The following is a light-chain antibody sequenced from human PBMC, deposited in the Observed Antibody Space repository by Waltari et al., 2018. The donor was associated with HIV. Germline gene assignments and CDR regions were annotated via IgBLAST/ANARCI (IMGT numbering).Light chain of an antibody. CDR3: AAWDDSLNGYV. CDR1: SSNLGSNA. Sequence: QSVLTQPPSVSEAPRQRVTISCSGSSSNLGSNAVNWYQQVPGKAPKLLIYYDDLLSSGVSDRFSGSKSGTSASLAIRVLQSEDEADYYCAAWDDSLNGYVFGSGTKVTVL. CDR2: YDD. V-gene: IGLV1-36*01. J-gene: IGLJ1*01.